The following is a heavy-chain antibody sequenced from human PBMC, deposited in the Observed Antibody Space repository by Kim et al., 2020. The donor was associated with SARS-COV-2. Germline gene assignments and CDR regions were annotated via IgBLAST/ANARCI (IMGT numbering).Heavy chain of an antibody. D-gene: IGHD3-10*01. CDR3: ARGAHYYGSGMEFDP. Sequence: QKFQGRVTITRDTSASTAYMELSSLRSEDTAVYYCARGAHYYGSGMEFDPWGQGTLVTVSS. J-gene: IGHJ5*02. V-gene: IGHV1-3*01.